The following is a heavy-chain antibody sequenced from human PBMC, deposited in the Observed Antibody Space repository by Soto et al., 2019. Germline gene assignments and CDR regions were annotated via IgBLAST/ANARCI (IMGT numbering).Heavy chain of an antibody. Sequence: GGSLRLSCEASGFIFSSYEMNWVRQAPGKGLEWLSHITSSGYNTYYAESVKGRFTISRDNAKNLLYLEINSLRAEDTAVYYCARGYSGGWSRGGYFELWGQGAPVTVSS. V-gene: IGHV3-48*03. D-gene: IGHD6-13*01. J-gene: IGHJ4*02. CDR2: ITSSGYNT. CDR1: GFIFSSYE. CDR3: ARGYSGGWSRGGYFEL.